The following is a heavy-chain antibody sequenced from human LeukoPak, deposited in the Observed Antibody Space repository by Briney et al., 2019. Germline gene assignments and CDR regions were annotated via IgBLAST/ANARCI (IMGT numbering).Heavy chain of an antibody. CDR2: ISGSGST. CDR1: VFTFSSFA. CDR3: ATPRHAFGDYGAFDS. D-gene: IGHD4-17*01. V-gene: IGHV3-23*01. J-gene: IGHJ4*02. Sequence: GGSLRLSCAASVFTFSSFAMSWVRQAPGKGPEWVSAISGSGSTYSADSVNGRFTISRENAKNTLYLQMNSLRAEDTALYYDATPRHAFGDYGAFDSWGEGTPVTVSS.